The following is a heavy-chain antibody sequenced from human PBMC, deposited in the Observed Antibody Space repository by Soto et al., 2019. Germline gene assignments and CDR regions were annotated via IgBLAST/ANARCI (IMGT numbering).Heavy chain of an antibody. Sequence: SVKVSCKASGGPFSSYAISWVRQAPGQGFEWMGGIIPIFGTANYAQKFQGRVTITADKSTSTAYMELSSLRSEDTAVYYCARGVPWNIVVVPADDAFDIWGQGTMVTVSS. CDR3: ARGVPWNIVVVPADDAFDI. V-gene: IGHV1-69*06. D-gene: IGHD2-2*01. J-gene: IGHJ3*02. CDR1: GGPFSSYA. CDR2: IIPIFGTA.